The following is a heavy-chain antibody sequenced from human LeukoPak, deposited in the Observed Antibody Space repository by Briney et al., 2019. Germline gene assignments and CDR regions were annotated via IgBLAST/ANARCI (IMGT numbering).Heavy chain of an antibody. CDR3: ARVSGYDWESFYDY. V-gene: IGHV4-59*01. J-gene: IGHJ4*02. Sequence: SETLPLTCTVSGGSISSYYWSWIRQPPGKGLEWIGYIYYSGSTNYNPSLKSRVTISVDTSKNQFSLKLNSVTAAGTAVYYCARVSGYDWESFYDYWGQGTLVTVSS. CDR1: GGSISSYY. D-gene: IGHD5-12*01. CDR2: IYYSGST.